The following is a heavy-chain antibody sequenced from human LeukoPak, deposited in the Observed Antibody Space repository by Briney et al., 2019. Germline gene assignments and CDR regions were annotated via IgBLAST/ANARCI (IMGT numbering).Heavy chain of an antibody. CDR1: GGSISSYY. CDR2: IYYSGST. V-gene: IGHV4-59*01. J-gene: IGHJ4*02. CDR3: ARAARGFDY. D-gene: IGHD3-10*01. Sequence: KSSETLSLTCTVSGGSISSYYWSWIRQPPGKGLEWIGYIYYSGSTNYNPSLKSRVTISVDTSKNQFSLKLSSVTAADTAVYYCARAARGFDYWGQGTLVTVSS.